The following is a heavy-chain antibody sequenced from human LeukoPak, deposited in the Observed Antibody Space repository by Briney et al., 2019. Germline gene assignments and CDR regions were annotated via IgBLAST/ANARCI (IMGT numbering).Heavy chain of an antibody. CDR1: GGSISSYY. CDR3: ARHPDSSGYYYHYYYYYMDV. V-gene: IGHV4-4*07. Sequence: PSETLSLTCTVSGGSISSYYWSWIRQPAGKGLEWIGRIYTSGSTNYNPSLKSRVTISVDTSKNQFSLKLSSVTAADTAVYYCARHPDSSGYYYHYYYYYMDVWGKGTTVTISS. CDR2: IYTSGST. J-gene: IGHJ6*03. D-gene: IGHD3-22*01.